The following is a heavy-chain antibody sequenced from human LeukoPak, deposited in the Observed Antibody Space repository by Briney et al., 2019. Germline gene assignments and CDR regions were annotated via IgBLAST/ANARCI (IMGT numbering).Heavy chain of an antibody. CDR2: ISHTEGT. J-gene: IGHJ4*02. D-gene: IGHD3-9*01. CDR1: GVSINDYY. V-gene: IGHV4-34*01. CDR3: ARIRCGHSGSVCYNH. Sequence: PSETLSLTCGVFGVSINDYYWSWIRQSPGKGLEWIGEISHTEGTRYNPTLESRVTMSVGTSENQLSLKLIFVTAADTAVYYCARIRCGHSGSVCYNHWGLGTLVTVSS.